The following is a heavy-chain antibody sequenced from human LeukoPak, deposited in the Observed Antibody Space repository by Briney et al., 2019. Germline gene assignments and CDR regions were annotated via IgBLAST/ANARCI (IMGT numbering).Heavy chain of an antibody. V-gene: IGHV4-34*01. CDR1: GGSFSGYY. D-gene: IGHD6-25*01. Sequence: SETLSLTCAVYGGSFSGYYWSWIRQPPGKGLEWIGEINHSGSTNYNPSLKRRVTISVDTSKNQFSLKLSSVTAADTAVYYCASIKRLAPYNWFDPWGQGTLVTVSS. CDR2: INHSGST. J-gene: IGHJ5*02. CDR3: ASIKRLAPYNWFDP.